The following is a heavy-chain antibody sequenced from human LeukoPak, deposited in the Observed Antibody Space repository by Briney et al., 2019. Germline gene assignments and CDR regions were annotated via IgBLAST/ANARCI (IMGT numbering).Heavy chain of an antibody. CDR2: IKQDGSEK. J-gene: IGHJ4*02. D-gene: IGHD6-13*01. Sequence: PGGSLRLSCAASGFTFSNYWMNWVRQAPGKGLEWVANIKQDGSEKYYVDSVKGRFTISRDNAKNSLYLQMNSLRAEDTAVYYCARGGSSSWDYWGQGTLVTVCS. CDR3: ARGGSSSWDY. V-gene: IGHV3-7*01. CDR1: GFTFSNYW.